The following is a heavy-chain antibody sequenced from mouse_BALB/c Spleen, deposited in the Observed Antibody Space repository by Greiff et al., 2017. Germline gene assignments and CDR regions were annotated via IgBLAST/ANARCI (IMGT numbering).Heavy chain of an antibody. CDR2: ISDGGSYT. CDR1: GFTFSDYY. Sequence: EVNLVESGGGLVKPGGSLKLSCAASGFTFSDYYMYWVRQTPEKRLEWVATISDGGSYTYYPDSVKGRFTISRDNAKNNLYLQMSSLKSEDTAMYYCARSTMITTRYAMDYWGQGTSVTVSS. J-gene: IGHJ4*01. V-gene: IGHV5-4*02. D-gene: IGHD2-4*01. CDR3: ARSTMITTRYAMDY.